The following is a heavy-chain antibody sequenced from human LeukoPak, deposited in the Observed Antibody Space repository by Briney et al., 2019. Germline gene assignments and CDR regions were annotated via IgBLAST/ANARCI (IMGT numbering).Heavy chain of an antibody. J-gene: IGHJ4*02. CDR1: GGSFSGYH. V-gene: IGHV4-34*01. CDR3: ARERYFDWFDY. Sequence: SETLSLTCAVYGGSFSGYHWSWIRQPPGKGLEWIGEINHSGSTNYNPSLKSRVTISVDTSKNQFSLKLSSVTAADTAVYYCARERYFDWFDYWGQGTLVTVSS. CDR2: INHSGST. D-gene: IGHD3-9*01.